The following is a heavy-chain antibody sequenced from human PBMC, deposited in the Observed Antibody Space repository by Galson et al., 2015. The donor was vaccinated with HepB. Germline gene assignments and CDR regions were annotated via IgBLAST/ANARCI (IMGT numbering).Heavy chain of an antibody. J-gene: IGHJ6*02. CDR3: ARGDEYYYGSGSSRPDYYYGMDV. V-gene: IGHV4-34*01. CDR2: IDHSGST. D-gene: IGHD3-10*01. CDR1: GGSFSGYY. Sequence: ETLSLTCAVYGGSFSGYYCSWIRQPPGKGLEWIGEIDHSGSTNYNPSPKSRVTISVDTSKNQFSLKLSSVTAADTAVYYCARGDEYYYGSGSSRPDYYYGMDVWGQGTTVTVSS.